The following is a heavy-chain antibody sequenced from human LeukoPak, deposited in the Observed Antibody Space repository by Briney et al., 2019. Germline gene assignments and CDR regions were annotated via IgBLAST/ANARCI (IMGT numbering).Heavy chain of an antibody. D-gene: IGHD3-3*01. CDR3: AKEGTIFELYYYMDV. CDR2: ITSSSSYI. V-gene: IGHV3-21*04. CDR1: GFTFSSYN. J-gene: IGHJ6*03. Sequence: GGSLRLSCAASGFTFSSYNMNWVRQAPGKGPEWVSSITSSSSYIYYADSVKGRFTISRDNSKNTLCLQMNSLRAEDTAVYYCAKEGTIFELYYYMDVWGKGTTVTVSS.